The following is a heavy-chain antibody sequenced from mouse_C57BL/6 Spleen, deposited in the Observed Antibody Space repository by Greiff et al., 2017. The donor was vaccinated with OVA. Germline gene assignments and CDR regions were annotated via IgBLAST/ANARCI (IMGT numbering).Heavy chain of an antibody. CDR1: GYTFTSYW. CDR2: IDPSDSYT. V-gene: IGHV1-69*01. CDR3: ARSGLLWTYFDY. Sequence: QVQLQQPGAELVMPGASVKLSCKASGYTFTSYWMHWVKQRPGQGLEWIGEIDPSDSYTNYNQKFKGKSTLTVDKSSSTAYMQLSSLTSEDSAVYYCARSGLLWTYFDYWGQGTTLTVSS. J-gene: IGHJ2*01. D-gene: IGHD2-1*01.